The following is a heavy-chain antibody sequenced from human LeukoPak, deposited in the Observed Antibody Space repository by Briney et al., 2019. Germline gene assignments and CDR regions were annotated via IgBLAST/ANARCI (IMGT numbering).Heavy chain of an antibody. CDR3: ARTSRTFDY. J-gene: IGHJ4*02. V-gene: IGHV4-39*07. D-gene: IGHD6-6*01. Sequence: SETLSLTCIVSGGSISSSSYYWGWIRQPPGKGLEWIGSIYYSGSTYYNPSLKSRVTISVDTSKNQFSLKLSSVTAADTAVYYCARTSRTFDYWGQGTLVTVSS. CDR2: IYYSGST. CDR1: GGSISSSSYY.